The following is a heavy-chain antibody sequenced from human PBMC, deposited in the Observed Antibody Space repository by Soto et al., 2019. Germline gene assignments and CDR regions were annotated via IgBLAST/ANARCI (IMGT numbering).Heavy chain of an antibody. D-gene: IGHD3-22*01. J-gene: IGHJ3*02. Sequence: QITLKASGPTLVKPAQTLTLTCTFSGFSLTTNGVGVGWIRQPPGKALECFALIYWDDDKSYSPSLKNRLTITKDTSKNQMVLTMTNMDPVDTATYYCEPGRVDSSRLWNCGTFDIWGQGTMVTVS. CDR2: IYWDDDK. V-gene: IGHV2-5*02. CDR1: GFSLTTNGVG. CDR3: EPGRVDSSRLWNCGTFDI.